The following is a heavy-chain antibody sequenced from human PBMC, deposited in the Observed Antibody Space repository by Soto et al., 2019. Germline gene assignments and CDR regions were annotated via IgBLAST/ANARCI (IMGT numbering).Heavy chain of an antibody. Sequence: TSETLSLTCTVSCGSVSSGSYYWRWIRQHPGKGMEWIGYNYYSGSTTYNPSLKSRVTISVDTSKNQFSLKLSSVTVADTAVYYCARGSTLSSSWYVFYFDYWGQGTLVTVSS. CDR3: ARGSTLSSSWYVFYFDY. CDR1: CGSVSSGSYY. J-gene: IGHJ4*02. D-gene: IGHD6-13*01. V-gene: IGHV4-61*01. CDR2: NYYSGST.